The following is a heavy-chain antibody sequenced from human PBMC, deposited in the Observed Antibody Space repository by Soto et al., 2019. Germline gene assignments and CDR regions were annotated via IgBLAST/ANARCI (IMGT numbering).Heavy chain of an antibody. J-gene: IGHJ4*02. V-gene: IGHV3-30*18. CDR2: ISYDGSNK. D-gene: IGHD2-21*01. Sequence: QVQLVESGGGVVQPGRSLRLSCAASGFTFSSYGMHWVRQAPGKGLEWVAGISYDGSNKYYADSVKGRFTISRDNSKNTLYLQMNSLRAEDTAVYYCANGDFDYWGQGTLVTVSS. CDR1: GFTFSSYG. CDR3: ANGDFDY.